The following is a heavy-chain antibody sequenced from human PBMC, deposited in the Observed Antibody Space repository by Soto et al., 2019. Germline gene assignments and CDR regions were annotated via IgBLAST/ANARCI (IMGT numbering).Heavy chain of an antibody. CDR3: ARDEALAGTVVDY. J-gene: IGHJ4*02. CDR1: GYTFTGYY. CDR2: INPNSGGT. V-gene: IGHV1-2*02. Sequence: AASVKVSCKASGYTFTGYYMHWVRQAPGQGLEWMGWINPNSGGTNYAQKFQGRVTMTRDTSISTAYMELSRLRSDDTAVYYCARDEALAGTVVDYWGQGTLVTVSS. D-gene: IGHD6-19*01.